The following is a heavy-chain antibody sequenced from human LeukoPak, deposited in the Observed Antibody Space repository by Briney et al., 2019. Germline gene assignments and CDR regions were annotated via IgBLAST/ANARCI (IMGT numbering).Heavy chain of an antibody. V-gene: IGHV3-53*01. D-gene: IGHD3-22*01. CDR2: IYSGGRT. CDR1: VFTVTNNY. Sequence: GGSLRLSCTASVFTVTNNYMNWIRQAPWKGLEWVSVIYSGGRTYYADSVKGRFTISRDNSKNSLYLQMNSLRAEDTAVYYCARDRAYYYDSIDAFDIWGQGTMVTVSS. J-gene: IGHJ3*02. CDR3: ARDRAYYYDSIDAFDI.